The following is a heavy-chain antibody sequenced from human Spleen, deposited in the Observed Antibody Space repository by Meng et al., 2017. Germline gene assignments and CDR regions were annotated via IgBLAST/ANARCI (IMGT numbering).Heavy chain of an antibody. Sequence: SVQVSCKALGGFFSNYVIGWVRQDPGQRLEWMGGINAVFGTTNYAQKFQDRVTITSDASTSTVYMELNRLTSEDTAVYFCARKAGNCVSSTCYSLDYWGQGTLVTVSS. J-gene: IGHJ4*02. CDR3: ARKAGNCVSSTCYSLDY. V-gene: IGHV1-69*13. D-gene: IGHD2-15*01. CDR1: GGFFSNYV. CDR2: INAVFGTT.